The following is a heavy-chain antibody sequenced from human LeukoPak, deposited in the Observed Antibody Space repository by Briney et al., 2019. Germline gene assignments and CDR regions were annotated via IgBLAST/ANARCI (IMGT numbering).Heavy chain of an antibody. J-gene: IGHJ4*02. CDR2: MNPNSGNT. V-gene: IGHV1-8*02. CDR1: GYTFTSYA. D-gene: IGHD5-12*01. Sequence: GASVKVSCKASGYTFTSYAMHWVRQAPGQGLEWMGWMNPNSGNTGHAQKFQGRVTMTRNTSISTAYMELSSLRSEDTAVYYCARASRGYSGYDWDYWGQGTLVTVSS. CDR3: ARASRGYSGYDWDY.